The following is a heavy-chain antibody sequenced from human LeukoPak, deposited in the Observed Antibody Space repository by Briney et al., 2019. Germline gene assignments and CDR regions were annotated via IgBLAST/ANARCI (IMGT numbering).Heavy chain of an antibody. Sequence: PGGSLRLSCVVSVFTLSIFCMHWLRQAPGKGMEWVANIKKDGREIYYVDSVKGRFNISSDNAKNSLYLQMNSLRAEDTAVYYCARRFGYWGQGTLVTVFS. CDR2: IKKDGREI. D-gene: IGHD3-22*01. CDR1: VFTLSIFC. J-gene: IGHJ4*02. CDR3: ARRFGY. V-gene: IGHV3-7*02.